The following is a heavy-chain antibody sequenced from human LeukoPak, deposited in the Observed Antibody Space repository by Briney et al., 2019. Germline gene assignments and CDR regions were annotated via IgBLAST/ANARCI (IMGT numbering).Heavy chain of an antibody. CDR3: ARPDGRGWDALDY. J-gene: IGHJ4*02. CDR1: GYTFTGYG. D-gene: IGHD6-19*01. CDR2: ISTYNANT. Sequence: ASVKVSCKTSGYTFTGYGISWVRQAPGQGLEWMGWISTYNANTNYAQKLQGRVTMTTDTSTSTAYMELRSLRSDDTAVYYCARPDGRGWDALDYWGQGTLVTVSS. V-gene: IGHV1-18*01.